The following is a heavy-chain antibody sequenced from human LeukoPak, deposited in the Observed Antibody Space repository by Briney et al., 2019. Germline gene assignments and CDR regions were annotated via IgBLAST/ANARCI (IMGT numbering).Heavy chain of an antibody. J-gene: IGHJ4*02. D-gene: IGHD3-9*01. CDR2: ISGSGDTT. V-gene: IGHV3-23*01. Sequence: PGGSLRLSCAASGFTFSSYGMSWVRQAPGKGLEWVSVISGSGDTTNYADSVKGRFTISRDNSKNTLYLQMNSLRAEDTAVYFCAKEPHILTGYYTDYFDSWGQGTLVTVSS. CDR1: GFTFSSYG. CDR3: AKEPHILTGYYTDYFDS.